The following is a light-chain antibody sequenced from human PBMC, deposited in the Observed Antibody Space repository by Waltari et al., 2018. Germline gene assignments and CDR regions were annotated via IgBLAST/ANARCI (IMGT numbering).Light chain of an antibody. CDR2: EVT. Sequence: QSALTQPASVSGSPGQSITIPCTGSGSYIRPYNLVPWYQHHPGKSPNLIIYEVTERPSGSSDRFSASASGNTASLTISGLKAEDEADYYCYSYAGYINFGVFGSGTRVTVL. CDR3: YSYAGYINFGV. CDR1: GSYIRPYNL. J-gene: IGLJ1*01. V-gene: IGLV2-23*02.